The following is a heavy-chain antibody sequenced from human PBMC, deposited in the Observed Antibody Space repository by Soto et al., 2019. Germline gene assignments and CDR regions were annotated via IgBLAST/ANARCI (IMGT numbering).Heavy chain of an antibody. CDR2: ISGSGGST. CDR3: AKGGYCSGGSCLGYYYYMDV. V-gene: IGHV3-23*01. J-gene: IGHJ6*03. Sequence: GGSLRLSCAASGVTFSSYAMSWVRQAPGKGLEWVSAISGSGGSTYYADSVKGRFTISRDNSKNTLYLQMNSLRAEDTAVYYCAKGGYCSGGSCLGYYYYMDVWGKGTTVTVSS. CDR1: GVTFSSYA. D-gene: IGHD2-15*01.